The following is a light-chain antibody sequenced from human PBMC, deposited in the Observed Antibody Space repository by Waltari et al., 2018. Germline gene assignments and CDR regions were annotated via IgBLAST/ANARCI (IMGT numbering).Light chain of an antibody. CDR2: DNS. J-gene: IGLJ2*01. CDR3: GTWDRSLNSGVV. Sequence: QSVLTQPPSVSAAPGQTVTISCSGSSPNLGSNYVSWYQQLPGTTPKLRIYDNSERPSGIPDRVSGSKSGTSATLGITGRQTGDEADYYCGTWDRSLNSGVVFGGGTRLTVL. CDR1: SPNLGSNY. V-gene: IGLV1-51*01.